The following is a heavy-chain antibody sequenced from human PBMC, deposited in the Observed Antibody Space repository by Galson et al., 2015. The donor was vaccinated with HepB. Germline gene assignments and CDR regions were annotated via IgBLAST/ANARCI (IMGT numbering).Heavy chain of an antibody. J-gene: IGHJ4*02. D-gene: IGHD2-2*01. CDR2: VHSSGVT. CDR1: GASISISTFY. CDR3: ARHQTRRRDCVSTSCWWGWGIDY. Sequence: SETLSLTCSVSGASISISTFYWVWIRQTPVKGLEWIGNVHSSGVTYYNPSLNNRVTVSGDTAKNQFSLKLNSVTAADTAVYYCARHQTRRRDCVSTSCWWGWGIDYWGQGTLVTVSS. V-gene: IGHV4-39*01.